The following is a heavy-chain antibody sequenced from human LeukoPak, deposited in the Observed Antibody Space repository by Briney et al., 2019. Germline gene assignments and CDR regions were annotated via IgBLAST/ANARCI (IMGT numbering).Heavy chain of an antibody. CDR2: ISSDGNNK. CDR3: ARDEYLWVVIQLGLFDY. J-gene: IGHJ4*02. CDR1: GFTFSSYA. Sequence: GRSLRLSCAASGFTFSSYAMRWVRQAPGKGLEWVAVISSDGNNKYYADSVKGRFTISRDNSKNTLYLQMNSLRAEDTAVYYCARDEYLWVVIQLGLFDYWGQGTLVTVSS. D-gene: IGHD2-2*01. V-gene: IGHV3-30-3*01.